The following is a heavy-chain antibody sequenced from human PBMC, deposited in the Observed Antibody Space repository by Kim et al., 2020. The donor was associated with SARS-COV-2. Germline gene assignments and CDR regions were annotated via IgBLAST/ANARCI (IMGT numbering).Heavy chain of an antibody. V-gene: IGHV7-4-1*02. J-gene: IGHJ6*02. Sequence: ASVKVSCKASGYTFTSYAMNWVRQAPGQGLEWMGWINTNTGNPTYAQGFTGRFVFSLDTSVSTAYLQISSLKAEDTAVYYCARERVLGLRAAGPYYYYGMDVWGQGTTVTVSS. CDR2: INTNTGNP. CDR3: ARERVLGLRAAGPYYYYGMDV. D-gene: IGHD6-13*01. CDR1: GYTFTSYA.